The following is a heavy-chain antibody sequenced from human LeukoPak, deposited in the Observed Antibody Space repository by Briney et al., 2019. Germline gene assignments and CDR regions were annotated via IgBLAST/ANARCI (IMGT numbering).Heavy chain of an antibody. V-gene: IGHV3-21*05. Sequence: GGSLRLSCAASGFTFSSYTMNWARKAPGKGLEWVSDISSTSIYTNYADSVKGRFTISRDNAKNSLYLQMNSLRAEDTAVYYCAREDGYSSSWYSDYWGQGTLVTVSS. CDR3: AREDGYSSSWYSDY. J-gene: IGHJ4*02. CDR1: GFTFSSYT. D-gene: IGHD6-13*01. CDR2: ISSTSIYT.